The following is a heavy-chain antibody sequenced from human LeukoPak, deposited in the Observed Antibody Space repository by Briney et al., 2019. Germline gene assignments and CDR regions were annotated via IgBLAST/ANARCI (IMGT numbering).Heavy chain of an antibody. Sequence: ASVKVSCKASGYTFTGYYMHWVRQAPGQGLEWMGWINPNSGGTNYAQKFQGRVTMTRDTSISTAYMELSRLRSDDTAVYYCAGTNVAGTYYYYYMDVWGKGTTVTVFS. V-gene: IGHV1-2*02. J-gene: IGHJ6*03. D-gene: IGHD6-19*01. CDR2: INPNSGGT. CDR3: AGTNVAGTYYYYYMDV. CDR1: GYTFTGYY.